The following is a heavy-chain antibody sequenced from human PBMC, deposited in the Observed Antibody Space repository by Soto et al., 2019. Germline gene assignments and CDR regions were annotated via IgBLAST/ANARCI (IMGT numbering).Heavy chain of an antibody. CDR2: ISAYNGNT. CDR3: ARSWEDIVVVPAAISIWDY. CDR1: GYTFTSYG. J-gene: IGHJ4*02. D-gene: IGHD2-2*01. V-gene: IGHV1-18*01. Sequence: ASVKVSCKASGYTFTSYGISWVRQAPGQGLEWMGWISAYNGNTNYAQKLQGRVTMTTDTSTSTAYMELRSLRSDDTAVYYCARSWEDIVVVPAAISIWDYWGQGTLVTVSS.